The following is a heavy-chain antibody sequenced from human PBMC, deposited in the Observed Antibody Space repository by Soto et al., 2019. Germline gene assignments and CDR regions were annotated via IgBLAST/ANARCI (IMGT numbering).Heavy chain of an antibody. D-gene: IGHD6-6*01. CDR1: GYTFTGYY. V-gene: IGHV1-2*02. J-gene: IGHJ5*02. CDR3: ARGAPNGKQPVEDWFDP. CDR2: INPNSGGT. Sequence: ASVKVSCKASGYTFTGYYMHWVRQAPGQGLEWMGWINPNSGGTNYAQKFQGRVTMTRDTSISTAYMELSRLRSDDTAVYYCARGAPNGKQPVEDWFDPWGQGTLVTVSS.